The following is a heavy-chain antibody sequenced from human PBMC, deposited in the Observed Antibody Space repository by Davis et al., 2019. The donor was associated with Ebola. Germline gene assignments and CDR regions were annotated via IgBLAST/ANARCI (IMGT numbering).Heavy chain of an antibody. V-gene: IGHV1-2*02. Sequence: ASVQVPCQASGYTLTGYYMHWLRQAPGQGLEYMAWISPDSGATHYEQRFQGRVTLTRDTSINTDYMELSSLRSDDTAIYYCAREKGGDGWFDPWGQGTLVTVSS. CDR3: AREKGGDGWFDP. CDR2: ISPDSGAT. J-gene: IGHJ5*02. CDR1: GYTLTGYY. D-gene: IGHD3-16*01.